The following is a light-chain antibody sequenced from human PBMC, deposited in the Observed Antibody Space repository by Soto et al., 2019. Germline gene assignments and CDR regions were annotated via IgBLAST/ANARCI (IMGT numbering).Light chain of an antibody. CDR2: DVS. CDR3: SSYTSSSTPYYV. V-gene: IGLV2-14*01. Sequence: QSVLTQPPSVSAAPGQKVTISCSGSSSNIGNNYVSWYQQLPGKAPKLMIYDVSNRPSGVSNRFSGSKSGNTASLTISGLQAEDEADYYCSSYTSSSTPYYVFGTGTKLTVL. CDR1: SSNIGNNY. J-gene: IGLJ1*01.